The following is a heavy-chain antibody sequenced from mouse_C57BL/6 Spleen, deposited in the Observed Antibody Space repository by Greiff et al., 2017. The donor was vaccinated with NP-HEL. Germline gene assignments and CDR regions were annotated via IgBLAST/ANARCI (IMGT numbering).Heavy chain of an antibody. J-gene: IGHJ1*03. V-gene: IGHV1-26*01. CDR1: GYTFTDYY. CDR3: ATYSNPWEYFDV. D-gene: IGHD2-5*01. CDR2: INPNNGGT. Sequence: EVQLQQSGPELVKPGASVKISCKASGYTFTDYYMNWVKQSHGKSLEWIGDINPNNGGTSYNQKFKGKATLTVDKSSSTAYMELRSLTSEDSAVYYCATYSNPWEYFDVWGTGTTVTVSS.